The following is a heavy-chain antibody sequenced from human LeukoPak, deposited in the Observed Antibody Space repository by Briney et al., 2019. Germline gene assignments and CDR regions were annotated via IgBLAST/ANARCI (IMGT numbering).Heavy chain of an antibody. CDR3: ARAMIGSEDY. CDR2: INHSGST. Sequence: SETLSLTCTVSGGSISSSSYYWSWIRQPPGKGLEWIGEINHSGSTNYNPSLKSRVTISVDTSKNQFSLKLSSVTAADTAVYYCARAMIGSEDYWGQGTLVTVSS. CDR1: GGSISSSSYY. D-gene: IGHD3-22*01. V-gene: IGHV4-39*07. J-gene: IGHJ4*02.